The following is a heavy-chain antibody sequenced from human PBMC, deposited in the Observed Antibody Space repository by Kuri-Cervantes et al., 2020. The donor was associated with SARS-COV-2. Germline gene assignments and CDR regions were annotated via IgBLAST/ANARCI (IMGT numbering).Heavy chain of an antibody. J-gene: IGHJ4*02. Sequence: SETLSLTCTVSGGSISSSSYYWGWIRQPPGKGLEWIESIYYSGSTYYNPSLKSRVTIPVDTSKNQFSLKLSSVTAADTAVYYCARDGYGGATRYWGQGTLVTVSS. CDR1: GGSISSSSYY. D-gene: IGHD1-26*01. CDR2: IYYSGST. CDR3: ARDGYGGATRY. V-gene: IGHV4-39*02.